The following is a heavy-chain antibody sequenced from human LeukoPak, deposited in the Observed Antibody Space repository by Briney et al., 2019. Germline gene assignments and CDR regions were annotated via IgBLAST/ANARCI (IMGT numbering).Heavy chain of an antibody. Sequence: SETLSLTCTVSGGSISSYYWSWIRQPPGKGLEWIGYIYYSGSTNYNPSLKSRVTISVDTSKNQFSLKLSSVTAADTAVYYCARQGHCSSTSCYVGWDLGSDNWFDPWGQGTLVTVSS. CDR3: ARQGHCSSTSCYVGWDLGSDNWFDP. CDR2: IYYSGST. J-gene: IGHJ5*02. D-gene: IGHD2-2*01. CDR1: GGSISSYY. V-gene: IGHV4-59*08.